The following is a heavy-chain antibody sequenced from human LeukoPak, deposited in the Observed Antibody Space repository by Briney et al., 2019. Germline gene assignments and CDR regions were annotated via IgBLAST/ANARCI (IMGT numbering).Heavy chain of an antibody. D-gene: IGHD1-26*01. V-gene: IGHV1-69*05. CDR1: RGTLSSYA. CDR2: IMPIFGTA. Sequence: SVKDSCKAPRGTLSSYAISAVRQAPGRRVGWMGGIMPIFGTANYAQKVQGRVTITTDESTSTAYMELSSLRSEDTAVYYCARDWSGGSCAFDIWGQGTMVTVSS. CDR3: ARDWSGGSCAFDI. J-gene: IGHJ3*02.